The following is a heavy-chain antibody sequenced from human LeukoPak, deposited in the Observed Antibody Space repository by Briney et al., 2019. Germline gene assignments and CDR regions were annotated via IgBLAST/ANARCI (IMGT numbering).Heavy chain of an antibody. CDR1: GDTFRNYA. Sequence: SVKVSYKASGDTFRNYAISWVRQAPGQGLEWMGRVIPILGKPTYAQRFQGRVTITADKPTTTVYMELSSLRSEDTAVYYCARDVTTVGPLDSWGQGTLVTVSS. V-gene: IGHV1-69*04. CDR3: ARDVTTVGPLDS. CDR2: VIPILGKP. J-gene: IGHJ4*02. D-gene: IGHD4-23*01.